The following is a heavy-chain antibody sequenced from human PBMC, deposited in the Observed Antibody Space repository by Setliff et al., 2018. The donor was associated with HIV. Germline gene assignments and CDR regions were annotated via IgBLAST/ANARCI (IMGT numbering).Heavy chain of an antibody. D-gene: IGHD3-22*01. V-gene: IGHV1-46*01. J-gene: IGHJ3*02. Sequence: ASVKVSCKASGYTFTSYYMHWVRQAPGQGLEWMGIINPSGGSTSYAQKFQGRVTMTRDTSTSTVYMELSSLRSEDTAVYYCARNPDHYYDSSGPPGAFDIWGQGTMVTVSS. CDR2: INPSGGST. CDR1: GYTFTSYY. CDR3: ARNPDHYYDSSGPPGAFDI.